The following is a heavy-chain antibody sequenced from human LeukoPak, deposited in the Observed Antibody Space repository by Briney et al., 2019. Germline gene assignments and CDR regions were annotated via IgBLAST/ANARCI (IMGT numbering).Heavy chain of an antibody. CDR3: ARDLSSGWYSGGFDP. CDR1: GGSFSGYY. J-gene: IGHJ5*02. Sequence: LSLTCAVYGGSFSGYYWSWIRQAPGKGLEWVSYISSSGSTIYYAHSVKGRFTISRDNAKNSQYLQMNSLRDDGTAVYYSARDLSSGWYSGGFDPWGQGTLVTVSS. D-gene: IGHD6-19*01. V-gene: IGHV3-11*01. CDR2: ISSSGSTI.